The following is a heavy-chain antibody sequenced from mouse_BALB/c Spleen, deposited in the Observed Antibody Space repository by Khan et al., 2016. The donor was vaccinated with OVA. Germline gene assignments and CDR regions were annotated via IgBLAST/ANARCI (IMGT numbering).Heavy chain of an antibody. Sequence: EVQLQESGPGLVKPSQSLSLTCTVTGYSITSDYAWNWIRQFPGNKLEWMGYISSTGSTSYNPSLKSRISITRDTSKNQFFLQLKSVTTEETATYYCARSLYYSYGYALDCWGRGTSVTVSS. D-gene: IGHD2-14*01. CDR1: GYSITSDYA. CDR3: ARSLYYSYGYALDC. J-gene: IGHJ4*01. CDR2: ISSTGST. V-gene: IGHV3-2*02.